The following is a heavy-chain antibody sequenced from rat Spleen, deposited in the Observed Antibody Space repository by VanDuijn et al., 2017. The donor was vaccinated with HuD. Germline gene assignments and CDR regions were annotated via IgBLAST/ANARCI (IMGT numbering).Heavy chain of an antibody. V-gene: IGHV5-7*01. CDR1: GFTFDDYG. Sequence: EVQLVESGGGLVQPGRSMKLSCAASGFTFDDYGMAWVRQAPKNGLEWVASISWGGSSTYYPDNVKGRFTISRDNAKNALYLQMNNLRSEDTAIYYCTRFGEQLYQGFFAYWGQGTLVTVSS. D-gene: IGHD1-2*01. J-gene: IGHJ3*01. CDR2: ISWGGSST. CDR3: TRFGEQLYQGFFAY.